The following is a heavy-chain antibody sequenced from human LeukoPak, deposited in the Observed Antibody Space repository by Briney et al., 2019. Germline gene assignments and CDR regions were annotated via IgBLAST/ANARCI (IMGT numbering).Heavy chain of an antibody. D-gene: IGHD2-2*02. J-gene: IGHJ6*03. V-gene: IGHV3-7*01. CDR3: ARDIGDCSSLSCYNHYYYMDV. Sequence: GGSLRLSCAASGFTVSSNYMSWVRQAPGKGLEWVANIKQDGSEKNYVDSVKGRFTISRDNTKTSLYLQMNSLRDEDTAVYYCARDIGDCSSLSCYNHYYYMDVWGKGTTVTVSS. CDR1: GFTVSSNY. CDR2: IKQDGSEK.